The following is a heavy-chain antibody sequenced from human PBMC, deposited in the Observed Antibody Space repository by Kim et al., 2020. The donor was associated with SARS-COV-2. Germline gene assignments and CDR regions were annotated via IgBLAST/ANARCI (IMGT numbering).Heavy chain of an antibody. V-gene: IGHV3-23*01. CDR1: GFTFSSYA. Sequence: GGSLRLSCAASGFTFSSYAMSWVRQAPGKGLEWVSAISGSGGSTYYADSVKGRFTISRDNSKNTLYLQMNSLRAEDTAVYYCAKPHYYDSSGYEEGYYFDYWGQGTLVTVSS. D-gene: IGHD3-22*01. CDR2: ISGSGGST. CDR3: AKPHYYDSSGYEEGYYFDY. J-gene: IGHJ4*02.